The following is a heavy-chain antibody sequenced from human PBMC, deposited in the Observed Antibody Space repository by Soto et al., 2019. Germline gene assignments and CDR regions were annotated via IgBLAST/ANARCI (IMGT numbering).Heavy chain of an antibody. Sequence: QVQLVQSGAEVKKPGASVKVSCKASGYTFTSYGISWVRQAPGQGLEWMGWISAYNGNTNYAQKLQGRVTMTTDTSTSTAYMELRSLRSDDTAVYYCARDTPDWVVVVVAATDYYYCMDVWGQGTTVTVSS. CDR2: ISAYNGNT. V-gene: IGHV1-18*01. D-gene: IGHD2-15*01. CDR3: ARDTPDWVVVVVAATDYYYCMDV. CDR1: GYTFTSYG. J-gene: IGHJ6*02.